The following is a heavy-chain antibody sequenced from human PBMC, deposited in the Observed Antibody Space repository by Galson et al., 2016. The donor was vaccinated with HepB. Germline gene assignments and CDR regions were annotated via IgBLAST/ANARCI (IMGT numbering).Heavy chain of an antibody. J-gene: IGHJ4*02. V-gene: IGHV2-5*02. CDR3: AHRADTAPFDS. CDR2: SNWDGDK. CDR1: GFSLSTTGVG. D-gene: IGHD5-18*01. Sequence: PALVKPTQTLTLTCTFSGFSLSTTGVGVGWIRQPPGKALERLALSNWDGDKRYNPSLRSRLTITKDTSKNQVVLTMTHMDPVDTATYYCAHRADTAPFDSWGQGTLVTVS.